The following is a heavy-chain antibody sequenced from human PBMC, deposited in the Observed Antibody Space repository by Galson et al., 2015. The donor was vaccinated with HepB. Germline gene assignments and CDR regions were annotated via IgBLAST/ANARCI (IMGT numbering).Heavy chain of an antibody. V-gene: IGHV1-3*01. CDR2: INAGNGNT. Sequence: SVKVSCKASGYTFTSYAMHWVRQAPGQRLEWMGWINAGNGNTKYSQKFQGRVTITRDTSASTAYMELSSLRSEDTAVYYCARVGDSSGYYLDYYFDYWGQGTLVTVSS. CDR1: GYTFTSYA. D-gene: IGHD3-22*01. J-gene: IGHJ4*02. CDR3: ARVGDSSGYYLDYYFDY.